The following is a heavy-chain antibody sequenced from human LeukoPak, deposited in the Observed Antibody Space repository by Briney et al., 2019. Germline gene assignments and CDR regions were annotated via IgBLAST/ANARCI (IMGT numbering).Heavy chain of an antibody. Sequence: GGCLRLSCAASGFTFSSYSMNWVRQAPGKGLEWVSSISSSGRYIYYADSVKGRFTMTRDNAKNSLYLQMNSLRAEDTAVYSCARSKWELQDYNYYGMDVWGQGTTVTVSS. J-gene: IGHJ6*02. CDR3: ARSKWELQDYNYYGMDV. D-gene: IGHD1-26*01. V-gene: IGHV3-21*01. CDR2: ISSSGRYI. CDR1: GFTFSSYS.